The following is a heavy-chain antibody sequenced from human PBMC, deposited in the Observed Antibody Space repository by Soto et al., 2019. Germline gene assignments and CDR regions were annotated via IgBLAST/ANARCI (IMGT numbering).Heavy chain of an antibody. Sequence: NPSETLSLTCTVSGGSISSYYWSWIRQPPGKGLEWIGYIYYSGSTNYNPSLKSRVTISVDTSKNQFSLKLSSVTAADTAVYYCAGSQSSGSHRIIPPRFDYWGQGTLVTVSS. J-gene: IGHJ4*02. CDR1: GGSISSYY. V-gene: IGHV4-59*01. CDR2: IYYSGST. D-gene: IGHD6-25*01. CDR3: AGSQSSGSHRIIPPRFDY.